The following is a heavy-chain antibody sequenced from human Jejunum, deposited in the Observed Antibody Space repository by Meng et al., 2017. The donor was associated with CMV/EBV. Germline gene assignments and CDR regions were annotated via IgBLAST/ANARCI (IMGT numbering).Heavy chain of an antibody. CDR1: FSRSA. CDR3: AKDLLWTYDSTTPKHY. CDR2: ISTSGETR. V-gene: IGHV3-23*01. J-gene: IGHJ4*02. Sequence: FSRSAISWVRRAPGNGLEWVSGISTSGETRNYADSVKSRFTISRDNSKNTLYLQMNDLRVEDTAVYYCAKDLLWTYDSTTPKHYWGQGTLVTVSS. D-gene: IGHD3-22*01.